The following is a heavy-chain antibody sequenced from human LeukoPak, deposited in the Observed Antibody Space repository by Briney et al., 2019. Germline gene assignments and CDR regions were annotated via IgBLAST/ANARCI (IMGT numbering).Heavy chain of an antibody. CDR2: ISAYNGNT. D-gene: IGHD2-2*01. V-gene: IGHV1-18*01. Sequence: ASVKVSCKASGYTFTRYGISWVRQAPGQGLEWMGWISAYNGNTNYAQKLQGRVTMTTDTSTSTAYMELRSLRSDDTAVYYCARSSTSYYYYYYMDVWGKGTTVTVSS. CDR1: GYTFTRYG. J-gene: IGHJ6*03. CDR3: ARSSTSYYYYYYMDV.